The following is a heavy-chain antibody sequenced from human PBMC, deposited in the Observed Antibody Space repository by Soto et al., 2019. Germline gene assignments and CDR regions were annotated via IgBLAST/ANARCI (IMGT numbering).Heavy chain of an antibody. Sequence: QVQLVQSGAEVRKPGASVKVSCKASGYSFTDYGVIWVRQAPGQGLEWMGWISAHNGNTHYAQDLQGRVTLTTDSSTSTAYMELRSLRSDDMAVYYCARSLNWLFDYWGQGTLVTVSS. CDR3: ARSLNWLFDY. CDR2: ISAHNGNT. V-gene: IGHV1-18*03. J-gene: IGHJ4*02. CDR1: GYSFTDYG. D-gene: IGHD3-3*01.